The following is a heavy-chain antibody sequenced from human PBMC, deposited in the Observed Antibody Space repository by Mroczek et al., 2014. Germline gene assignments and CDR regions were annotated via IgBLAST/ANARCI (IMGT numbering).Heavy chain of an antibody. CDR1: GFTFSSYG. D-gene: IGHD5-12*01. CDR2: ISTSGSTT. Sequence: VQLQQWGGVLVQPGGSLRLSCAASGFTFSSYGMGWVRQAPGKGPEWVSFISTSGSTTHYADSVEGRFTISRDNARNSLYLQMNSLRDDDTALYYCARAWLENTFDNWGQGTLVTVSS. CDR3: ARAWLENTFDN. J-gene: IGHJ4*02. V-gene: IGHV3-48*02.